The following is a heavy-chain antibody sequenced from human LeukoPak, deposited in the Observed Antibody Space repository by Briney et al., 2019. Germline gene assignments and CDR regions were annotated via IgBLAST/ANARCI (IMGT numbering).Heavy chain of an antibody. J-gene: IGHJ4*02. V-gene: IGHV4-61*01. Sequence: PSETLSLTCTVSGGSISSSSYYWSWIRQPPGKGLEWIGYIYYSGSTNYNPSLKSRVTISVDTSKNQFSLKLSSVTAADTAVYYCARLPPSSSQKYSGFEIDYWGQGTLVTVSS. D-gene: IGHD5-12*01. CDR1: GGSISSSSYY. CDR3: ARLPPSSSQKYSGFEIDY. CDR2: IYYSGST.